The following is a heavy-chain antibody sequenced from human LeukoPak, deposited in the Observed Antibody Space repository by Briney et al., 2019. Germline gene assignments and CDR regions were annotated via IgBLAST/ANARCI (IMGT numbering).Heavy chain of an antibody. V-gene: IGHV1-18*01. J-gene: IGHJ4*02. D-gene: IGHD3-10*01. CDR3: ARDYRSGQYLWFGESSEVGNDY. Sequence: TGGSLSLSCAASGYTFTSYGISWVRLAPGQGLEWMGWISAYNGNTNYAQKLQGRVTMTTDTSTSTAYMELRSLRSDDTAVYYCARDYRSGQYLWFGESSEVGNDYWGQGTLVTVSS. CDR2: ISAYNGNT. CDR1: GYTFTSYG.